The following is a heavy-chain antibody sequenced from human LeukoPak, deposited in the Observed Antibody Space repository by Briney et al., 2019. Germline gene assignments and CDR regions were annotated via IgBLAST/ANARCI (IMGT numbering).Heavy chain of an antibody. D-gene: IGHD3-10*01. J-gene: IGHJ4*02. Sequence: PGGSLRLSCAASGFTFSSYAMNWVRQAPGKGLEWVSAISGSGGSTYYADSVKGRFTISRDNSKNTLYLQMNSLRAEDTAVYYCAKASDYRSGSLGYWGQGTLVTVSS. CDR2: ISGSGGST. V-gene: IGHV3-23*01. CDR1: GFTFSSYA. CDR3: AKASDYRSGSLGY.